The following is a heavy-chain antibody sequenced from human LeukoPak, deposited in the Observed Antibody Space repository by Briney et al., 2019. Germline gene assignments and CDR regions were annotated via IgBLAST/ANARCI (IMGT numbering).Heavy chain of an antibody. CDR2: MNPNSGNT. V-gene: IGHV1-8*01. Sequence: GASVKVSCKASGYTFTSYDINWVRQATGQGLEWMGWMNPNSGNTGYAQKFQGRVTMTRNTSISTAYMELSSLRSEDTAVYYCARGPGYCSGGSCYQGYWFDPWGQGTLVTVSS. J-gene: IGHJ5*02. D-gene: IGHD2-15*01. CDR3: ARGPGYCSGGSCYQGYWFDP. CDR1: GYTFTSYD.